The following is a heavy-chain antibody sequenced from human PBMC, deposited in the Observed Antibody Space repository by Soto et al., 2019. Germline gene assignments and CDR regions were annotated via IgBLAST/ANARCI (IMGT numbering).Heavy chain of an antibody. CDR3: AKYGCSSTSCQCDY. D-gene: IGHD2-2*01. CDR1: GFTFSSYG. Sequence: PGGSLRLSCAASGFTFSSYGMTWVRQAPGKGLEWVSAISGSGAYTYYANSVKGRFTISRDNSKNTLYLQLNSLRAEDTAVYYCAKYGCSSTSCQCDYWGQGTRVTVSS. V-gene: IGHV3-23*01. CDR2: ISGSGAYT. J-gene: IGHJ4*02.